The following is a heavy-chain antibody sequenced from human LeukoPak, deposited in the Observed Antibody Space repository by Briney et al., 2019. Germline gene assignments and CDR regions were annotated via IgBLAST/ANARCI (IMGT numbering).Heavy chain of an antibody. CDR2: ISYDGSNK. Sequence: PGGSLRLSCAASGFTFSSYSMNWVRQTPGKGLEWVAVISYDGSNKYYADSVKGRFTISRDNSKNTQYLQMNSLRPEDTAVYYCARVYCSSTTCYAGFDYWGQGTLVTVSS. CDR3: ARVYCSSTTCYAGFDY. D-gene: IGHD2-2*01. CDR1: GFTFSSYS. V-gene: IGHV3-30*03. J-gene: IGHJ4*02.